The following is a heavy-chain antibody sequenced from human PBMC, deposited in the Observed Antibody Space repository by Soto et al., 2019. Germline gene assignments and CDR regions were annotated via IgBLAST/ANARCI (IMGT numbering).Heavy chain of an antibody. J-gene: IGHJ6*02. CDR3: ARRSALAGKRGDYSYGMDV. V-gene: IGHV4-39*01. Sequence: SETLSLTCTVSGGSITINTNYWGWVRHPPGKGLEWIGSVDNTGRAYSNPSLESRVTIAIDTSKIQFYLKFTTVTAADTAVYFCARRSALAGKRGDYSYGMDVSGQGTTVT. CDR2: VDNTGRA. D-gene: IGHD6-19*01. CDR1: GGSITINTNY.